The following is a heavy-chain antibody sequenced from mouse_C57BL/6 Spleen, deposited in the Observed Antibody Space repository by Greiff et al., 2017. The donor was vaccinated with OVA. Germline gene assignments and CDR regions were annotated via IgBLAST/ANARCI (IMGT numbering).Heavy chain of an antibody. J-gene: IGHJ3*01. CDR3: AIYGYVGPWFAY. Sequence: QVQLKQPGAELVKPGASVKVSCKASGYTFTSYWMHWVKQRPGQGLEWIARIHPSDSDTNYNQKFKGKATLTVDKSSSTAYMQLSSLPSEDSAVYYCAIYGYVGPWFAYWGQGTLVTVSA. V-gene: IGHV1-74*01. CDR2: IHPSDSDT. CDR1: GYTFTSYW. D-gene: IGHD2-2*01.